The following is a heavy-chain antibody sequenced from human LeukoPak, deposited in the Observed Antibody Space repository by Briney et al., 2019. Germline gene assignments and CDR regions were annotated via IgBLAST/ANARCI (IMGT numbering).Heavy chain of an antibody. D-gene: IGHD2-2*01. Sequence: SETLSLTCTVSGGSISSSNYYWGWIRQPPGKGLEWIGSIYCSGSTYYSPSLKSRVTISVDTSKNQFSLKLSSVTAADTAVYYCARQTIVVVEVGWFDPWGQGTLVTVSS. CDR3: ARQTIVVVEVGWFDP. V-gene: IGHV4-39*01. CDR2: IYCSGST. J-gene: IGHJ5*02. CDR1: GGSISSSNYY.